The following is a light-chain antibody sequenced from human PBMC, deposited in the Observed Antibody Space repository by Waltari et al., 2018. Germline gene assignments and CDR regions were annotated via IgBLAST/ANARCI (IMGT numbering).Light chain of an antibody. V-gene: IGKV1-5*03. CDR1: QSITNW. CDR3: QQYDNYWT. CDR2: KAS. J-gene: IGKJ1*01. Sequence: DIQMTQSPSTLSASVGDRVTITCRASQSITNWFAWYQQKPGNQPKLLIYKASNLESGVTSRFSGSGSGTEFSLTISSLQPDDFATYYCQQYDNYWTFGQGTKVEIK.